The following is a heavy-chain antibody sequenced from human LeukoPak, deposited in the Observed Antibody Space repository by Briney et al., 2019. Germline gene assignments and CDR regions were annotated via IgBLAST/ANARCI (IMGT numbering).Heavy chain of an antibody. J-gene: IGHJ6*04. CDR3: AELGITMIGGV. CDR1: GFTFSSYS. CDR2: ISSSSSYI. D-gene: IGHD3-10*02. V-gene: IGHV3-21*01. Sequence: GGSLRLSCAASGFTFSSYSMNWVRQAPGKGLEWVSSISSSSSYIYYADSVKGRFTISRDNAKNSLYLQMNSLRADDTAVYYCAELGITMIGGVWGKGTTVTISS.